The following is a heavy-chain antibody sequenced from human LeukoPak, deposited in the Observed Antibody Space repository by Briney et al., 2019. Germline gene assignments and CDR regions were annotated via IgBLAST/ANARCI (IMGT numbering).Heavy chain of an antibody. J-gene: IGHJ4*02. V-gene: IGHV4-61*01. CDR2: IYYSGST. CDR1: GGSISSGSYC. Sequence: SETLSLTCTVSGGSISSGSYCWSWIRQPPGKGLEWIGYIYYSGSTNYNPSLKSRVTISVDTSKNQFSLKLSSVTAADTAVYYCARVGRYGYNLEYFDYWGQGTLVTVSS. D-gene: IGHD5-24*01. CDR3: ARVGRYGYNLEYFDY.